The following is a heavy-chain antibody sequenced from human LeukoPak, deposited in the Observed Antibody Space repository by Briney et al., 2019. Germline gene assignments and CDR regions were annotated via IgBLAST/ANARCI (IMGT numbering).Heavy chain of an antibody. Sequence: GGSLRLSCAASGLTFSSYAMSWVRQAPGKGLEWVSGISGSGGSTYYADSVKGRFTISRDNSKNTLYLQMNSLRAEDTAVYYCAKQGHSSRPFDYWGQGTLVTVSS. CDR1: GLTFSSYA. V-gene: IGHV3-23*01. J-gene: IGHJ4*02. D-gene: IGHD6-13*01. CDR2: ISGSGGST. CDR3: AKQGHSSRPFDY.